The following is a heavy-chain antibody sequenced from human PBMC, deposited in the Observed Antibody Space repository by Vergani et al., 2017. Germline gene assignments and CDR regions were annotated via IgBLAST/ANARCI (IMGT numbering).Heavy chain of an antibody. D-gene: IGHD6-19*01. J-gene: IGHJ6*02. Sequence: QVQLQQWGAGLLKPSETLSLTCTVSGGSISSYYWSWIRQPAGKGLEWIGRIYTSGSTNYNPTLKSRVTMSVDTSKNPFSLKLSSVTAADTAVYYCARAAVAGTYYYYGMDVWGQGTTVTVSS. V-gene: IGHV4-59*10. CDR3: ARAAVAGTYYYYGMDV. CDR1: GGSISSYY. CDR2: IYTSGST.